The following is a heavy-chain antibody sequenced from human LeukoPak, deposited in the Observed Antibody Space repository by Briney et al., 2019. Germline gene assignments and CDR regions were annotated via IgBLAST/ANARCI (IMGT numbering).Heavy chain of an antibody. J-gene: IGHJ6*03. D-gene: IGHD3-3*01. Sequence: ASVTVSCKASGYTFTSYGISWVRQAPGQGLEWMGWISAYNGNTNYAQKLQGRVTMTTDTSTSTAYMELRSLRSDATAVYYCARVGLRFLEWLSYYMDVWGKGTTVTVSS. V-gene: IGHV1-18*01. CDR3: ARVGLRFLEWLSYYMDV. CDR1: GYTFTSYG. CDR2: ISAYNGNT.